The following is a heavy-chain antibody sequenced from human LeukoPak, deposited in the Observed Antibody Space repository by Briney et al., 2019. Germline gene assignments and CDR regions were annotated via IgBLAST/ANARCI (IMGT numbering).Heavy chain of an antibody. CDR2: INHSGST. CDR1: GGSFSGYY. V-gene: IGHV4-34*01. CDR3: ARSKGWLQLGPFDY. J-gene: IGHJ4*02. D-gene: IGHD5-24*01. Sequence: PSETLSLTCAVYGGSFSGYYWSWIRQPPGKGLEWIGEINHSGSTNYNPSLKSRVTISVDTSKNQFSLKLSSVTAADTAVYYCARSKGWLQLGPFDYWGQGTLVAVSS.